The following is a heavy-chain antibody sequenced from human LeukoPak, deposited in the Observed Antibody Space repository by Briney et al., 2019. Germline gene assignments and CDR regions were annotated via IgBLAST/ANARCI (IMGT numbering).Heavy chain of an antibody. V-gene: IGHV6-1*01. Sequence: SQTLSLTCAISGVSVSSNSAAWNWIRQSPSRGLEWLGRTYYRYKWYNDYAVSVKSRITINPDTSKNQFSLQLNSVTPEDTAVYYCARDKDLYYDSSGYYSGYDYWGQGTLVTVSS. CDR2: TYYRYKWYN. D-gene: IGHD3-22*01. J-gene: IGHJ4*02. CDR3: ARDKDLYYDSSGYYSGYDY. CDR1: GVSVSSNSAA.